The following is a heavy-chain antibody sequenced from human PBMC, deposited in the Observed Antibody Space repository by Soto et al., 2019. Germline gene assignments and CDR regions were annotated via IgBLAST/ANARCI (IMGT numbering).Heavy chain of an antibody. CDR3: AADSGQLRPYYYYMDV. CDR2: IVVGSGNT. Sequence: QMQLVQSGPEVKKPGTSVKVSCKASGFTFTSSAMQWVRQARGQRLEWIGWIVVGSGNTNYAQKFQGRVTINSDMSTSTAYMELSSLRSEDTAVYYCAADSGQLRPYYYYMDVWGKGTTVTVSS. CDR1: GFTFTSSA. D-gene: IGHD2-2*01. V-gene: IGHV1-58*02. J-gene: IGHJ6*03.